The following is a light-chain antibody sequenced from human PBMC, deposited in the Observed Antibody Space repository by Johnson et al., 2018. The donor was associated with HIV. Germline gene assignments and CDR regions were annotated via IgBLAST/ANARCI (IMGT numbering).Light chain of an antibody. Sequence: QSVLTQPPSVSAAPGQKVTISCSGSSSNIGNNYVSWYQHLPGTAPKLLIYDNNKRPSGIPDRFSGSKSGTSATLGITGLQTGDEADYYCGTWDGSLSVYVFGTGTKATVL. CDR1: SSNIGNNY. CDR2: DNN. J-gene: IGLJ1*01. CDR3: GTWDGSLSVYV. V-gene: IGLV1-51*01.